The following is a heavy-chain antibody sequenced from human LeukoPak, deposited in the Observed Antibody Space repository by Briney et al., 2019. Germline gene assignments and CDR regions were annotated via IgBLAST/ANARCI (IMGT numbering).Heavy chain of an antibody. Sequence: SQTLSLTCALSGGSITSGGYSWSWIRQPPGKGLEWIGYIYHSGSTYYNPSLKSRVTISVDRSKNQFSLKLSSVTAADTAVYYCARGGYDWGSVYYFDYWGQGTLVTVSS. D-gene: IGHD5-12*01. CDR1: GGSITSGGYS. J-gene: IGHJ4*02. CDR2: IYHSGST. CDR3: ARGGYDWGSVYYFDY. V-gene: IGHV4-30-2*01.